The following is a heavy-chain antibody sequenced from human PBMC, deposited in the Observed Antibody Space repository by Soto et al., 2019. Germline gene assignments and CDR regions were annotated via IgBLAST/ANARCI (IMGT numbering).Heavy chain of an antibody. Sequence: ASVKVSCKASGDTFTSYDSNWVRQATGQGLEWMGWMNPNSGNTGYAQKFQGRVTMTRNTSISTAYMELSSLRSEDTAVYYCARGTFYGSGSYYNRGWFDPWGQGTLVTVSS. J-gene: IGHJ5*02. CDR3: ARGTFYGSGSYYNRGWFDP. CDR2: MNPNSGNT. V-gene: IGHV1-8*01. CDR1: GDTFTSYD. D-gene: IGHD3-10*01.